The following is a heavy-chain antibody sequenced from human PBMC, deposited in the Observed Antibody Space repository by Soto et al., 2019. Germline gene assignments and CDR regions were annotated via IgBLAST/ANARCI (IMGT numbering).Heavy chain of an antibody. CDR2: IYYSGST. CDR1: GGSISSYY. Sequence: SETLSLTCTVSGGSISSYYWSWIRQPPGKGLEWIGYIYYSGSTNYNPSLKSRVTISVDTSKNQFSLKLSSMTAADTAVYYCARTDTPYCSGGSCYSNYFDYWGQGTLVTVSS. J-gene: IGHJ4*02. CDR3: ARTDTPYCSGGSCYSNYFDY. D-gene: IGHD2-15*01. V-gene: IGHV4-59*08.